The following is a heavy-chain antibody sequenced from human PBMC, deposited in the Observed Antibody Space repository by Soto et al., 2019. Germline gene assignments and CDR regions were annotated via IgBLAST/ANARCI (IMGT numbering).Heavy chain of an antibody. V-gene: IGHV1-8*01. CDR2: MNPNSGNT. CDR1: GYTFTSYD. D-gene: IGHD3-16*01. Sequence: QVQLVQSGSEVKKPGASVKVSCKASGYTFTSYDINWVRQATGQGLEWMGWMNPNSGNTGYAQKFQGRVTMPRNTSISTAYMELSSMRSEHTAVYYCARVARLYWFDPCGQGTMFTVSS. J-gene: IGHJ5*02. CDR3: ARVARLYWFDP.